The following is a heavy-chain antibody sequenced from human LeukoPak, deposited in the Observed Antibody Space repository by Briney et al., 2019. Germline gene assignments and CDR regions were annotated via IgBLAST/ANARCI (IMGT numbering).Heavy chain of an antibody. J-gene: IGHJ6*02. V-gene: IGHV4-59*01. CDR3: ASGAGLGGYYYYYGMDV. CDR1: GGSISSYY. Sequence: SETLSLTCSVSGGSISSYYWSWIRQPPGKGLEWIGYIYYSGSTNYNPSLKSRVTISVDTSKNQFSLKLSSVTAADTAVYYCASGAGLGGYYYYYGMDVWGQGTTVTVSS. CDR2: IYYSGST. D-gene: IGHD3-16*01.